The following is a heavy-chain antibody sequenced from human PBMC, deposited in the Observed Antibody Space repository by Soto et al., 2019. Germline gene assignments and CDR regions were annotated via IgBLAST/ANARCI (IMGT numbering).Heavy chain of an antibody. CDR2: IIPALGTA. CDR3: ARPDFGDYWHFDL. V-gene: IGHV1-69*08. CDR1: GGTFSSHT. Sequence: QDQLVQSGAEVQKPGSSVKVSCKASGGTFSSHTFSWVRQAPGQGLEWMGRIIPALGTATYAQKFQGRVTMTADESATTVYMELNSLRSEDTAVYYCARPDFGDYWHFDLWGRGTLVTVSS. J-gene: IGHJ2*01. D-gene: IGHD4-17*01.